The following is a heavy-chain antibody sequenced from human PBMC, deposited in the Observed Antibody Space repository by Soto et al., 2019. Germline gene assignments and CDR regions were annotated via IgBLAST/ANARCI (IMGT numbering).Heavy chain of an antibody. D-gene: IGHD5-12*01. CDR1: GGSISSYY. CDR3: ARRRGYSGYGRSYYYMDV. J-gene: IGHJ6*03. V-gene: IGHV4-59*08. Sequence: SETLSLTCTVSGGSISSYYWSWIRQPPGKGLEWIGYIYYSGSTNYNPSLKSRVTISVDTSKNQFSLKLSSVTAADTAVYYCARRRGYSGYGRSYYYMDVWGKGTTVTVSS. CDR2: IYYSGST.